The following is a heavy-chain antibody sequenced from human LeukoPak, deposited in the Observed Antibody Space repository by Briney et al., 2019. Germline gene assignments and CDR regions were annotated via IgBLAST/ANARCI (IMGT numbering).Heavy chain of an antibody. J-gene: IGHJ4*02. CDR1: GFTFDDYA. V-gene: IGHV3-9*01. CDR2: ISWNSGIK. CDR3: AKDLAYNWNDQAQFDY. Sequence: PGGSLRLSCAASGFTFDDYAMHWVRQVPGKGLEWVSGISWNSGIKGYADSVKGRFTISRDNAKNSLYLQMNSLRADDTALYYCAKDLAYNWNDQAQFDYWGQGTLVTVSS. D-gene: IGHD1-1*01.